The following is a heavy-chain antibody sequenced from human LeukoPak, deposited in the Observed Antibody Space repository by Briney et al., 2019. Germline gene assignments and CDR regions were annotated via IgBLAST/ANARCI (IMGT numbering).Heavy chain of an antibody. J-gene: IGHJ3*02. V-gene: IGHV4-61*01. D-gene: IGHD6-19*01. CDR1: GGSISSGSYY. CDR3: ARGDLGWYFAFDI. CDR2: IYSSVST. Sequence: PSETLSLTCTVSGGSISSGSYYWSWIRQPPGEGLEWIGYIYSSVSTNCNPSLKSRVTISIDTSKSQFSLKLTSVTAADTAVYYCARGDLGWYFAFDIWGQGTMVTVS.